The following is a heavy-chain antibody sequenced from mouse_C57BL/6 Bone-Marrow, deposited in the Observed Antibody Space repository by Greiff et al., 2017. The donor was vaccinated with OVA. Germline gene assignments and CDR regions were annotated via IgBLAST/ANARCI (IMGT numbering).Heavy chain of an antibody. CDR2: ISYDGSN. D-gene: IGHD3-1*01. V-gene: IGHV3-6*01. CDR1: GYSITSGYY. Sequence: EVKLQESGPGLVKPSQSLSLTCSVTGYSITSGYYWNWIRQFPGNKLEWMGYISYDGSNNYNPSLKNRTSITRDTSKNQFFLKLNSVTTEDTATYYCARGFGVFDYWGQGTTLTVSS. J-gene: IGHJ2*01. CDR3: ARGFGVFDY.